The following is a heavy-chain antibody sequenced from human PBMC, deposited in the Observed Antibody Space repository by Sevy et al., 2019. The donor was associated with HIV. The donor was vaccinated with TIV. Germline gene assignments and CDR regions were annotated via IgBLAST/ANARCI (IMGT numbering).Heavy chain of an antibody. CDR3: VRGYYYDSSGYYYALRVFDI. CDR2: INPSGGST. Sequence: ASVKVSCKASGYTFTDYCIHWVRQAPGQGLEWMGVINPSGGSTNYAQKFQGRVTVTRDTSTSTVYMELSSLRSEDTAVFYCVRGYYYDSSGYYYALRVFDIWGQGTMVTVSS. D-gene: IGHD3-22*01. J-gene: IGHJ3*02. V-gene: IGHV1-46*03. CDR1: GYTFTDYC.